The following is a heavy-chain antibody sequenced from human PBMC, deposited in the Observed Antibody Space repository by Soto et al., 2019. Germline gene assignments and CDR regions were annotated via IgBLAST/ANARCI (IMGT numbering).Heavy chain of an antibody. V-gene: IGHV3-23*01. Sequence: GGSLRLSCGASGFTFSNYAMTWVRQAPGEGLECVAVITNSGDDTLHADSVKGRFTIFRDNSKNRLYLQMNSLRAEDTAIYYCAKAAGESYPGSRVFDFWGQGTRVTVSS. D-gene: IGHD3-10*01. CDR1: GFTFSNYA. CDR2: ITNSGDDT. CDR3: AKAAGESYPGSRVFDF. J-gene: IGHJ4*02.